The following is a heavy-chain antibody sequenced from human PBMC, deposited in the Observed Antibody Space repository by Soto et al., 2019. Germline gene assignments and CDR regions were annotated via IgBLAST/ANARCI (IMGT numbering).Heavy chain of an antibody. J-gene: IGHJ4*02. V-gene: IGHV4-4*07. D-gene: IGHD5-18*01. Sequence: QVQLQESGPGLVKPSETLSFTCSVSGTSVSNYYWSWIRQPAGKGLEHIGRIYTSGSTSYNPSLKSRVTMSMDTSQTQIYLNLTSVTAADTAVYYCARGGIQLSYAFDYWGQGILVTVSS. CDR2: IYTSGST. CDR1: GTSVSNYY. CDR3: ARGGIQLSYAFDY.